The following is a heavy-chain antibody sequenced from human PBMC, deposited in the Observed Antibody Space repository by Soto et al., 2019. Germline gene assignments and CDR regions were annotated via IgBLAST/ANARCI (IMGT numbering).Heavy chain of an antibody. CDR3: ARVPVEMATIGYYYSYGVDV. CDR1: GVAMTYAGYS. V-gene: IGHV4-30-2*06. CDR2: IGHLETT. D-gene: IGHD5-12*01. J-gene: IGHJ6*02. Sequence: SETLSLTCSACGVAMTYAGYSWTWTRQSPEKGLEWLGYIGHLETTYYNPSFKSRLSLSIDRTRNQFSLKLSSVSAADTALYYCARVPVEMATIGYYYSYGVDVWGQGTTVSVSS.